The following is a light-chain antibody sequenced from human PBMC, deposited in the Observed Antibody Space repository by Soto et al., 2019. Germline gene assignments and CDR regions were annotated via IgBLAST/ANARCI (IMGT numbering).Light chain of an antibody. Sequence: DIQMTQSPSSLSASVGDRVTITCRASQSISSYLNWYQQKPGKAPKILIYAASSLQSGVPSRFSGSGSGTEFTLTISSLQPDDFATYYCQQYNSYPTFGQGTKVDIK. V-gene: IGKV1-39*01. J-gene: IGKJ1*01. CDR3: QQYNSYPT. CDR2: AAS. CDR1: QSISSY.